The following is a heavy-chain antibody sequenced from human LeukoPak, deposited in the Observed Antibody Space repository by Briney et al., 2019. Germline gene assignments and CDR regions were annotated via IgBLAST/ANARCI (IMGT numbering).Heavy chain of an antibody. V-gene: IGHV4-59*12. J-gene: IGHJ4*02. CDR3: ARARLRYYYDSSGYPLYFDY. D-gene: IGHD3-22*01. CDR1: GGSISNYY. Sequence: PSETLSLTCTVSGGSISNYYWSWIRQPPGKGLEWIGYIYSSGSTNYNPSLKSRVTISVDTSKNQFSLKLSSVTAADTAVYYCARARLRYYYDSSGYPLYFDYWGQGTLVTVSS. CDR2: IYSSGST.